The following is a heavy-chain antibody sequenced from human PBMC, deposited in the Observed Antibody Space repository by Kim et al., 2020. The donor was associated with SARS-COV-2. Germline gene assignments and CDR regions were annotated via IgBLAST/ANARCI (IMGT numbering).Heavy chain of an antibody. V-gene: IGHV3-13*01. CDR1: GFTFSSYD. J-gene: IGHJ3*02. Sequence: GGSLRLSCAASGFTFSSYDMHWVRQATGKGLEWVSAIGTAGDTYYPGSVKGRFTISRENAKNSLYLRAGDTAVYYCARGYSSSWYWAFDIWGQGTMVTVS. CDR2: IGTAGDT. D-gene: IGHD6-13*01. CDR3: ARGYSSSWYWAFDI.